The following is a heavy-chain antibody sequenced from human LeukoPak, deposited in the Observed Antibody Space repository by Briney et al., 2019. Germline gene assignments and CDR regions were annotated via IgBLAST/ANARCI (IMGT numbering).Heavy chain of an antibody. CDR2: INHSGST. Sequence: GSLRLSCAASKFTFSDYSMSWVRQPPGKGLEWIGEINHSGSTNYNPSLKRRVTISVDTSKNQFSLKLSSVTAADTAVYYCARTHTVTTSCLDYWGQGTLVTVSS. CDR1: KFTFSDYS. V-gene: IGHV4-34*01. D-gene: IGHD4-17*01. J-gene: IGHJ4*02. CDR3: ARTHTVTTSCLDY.